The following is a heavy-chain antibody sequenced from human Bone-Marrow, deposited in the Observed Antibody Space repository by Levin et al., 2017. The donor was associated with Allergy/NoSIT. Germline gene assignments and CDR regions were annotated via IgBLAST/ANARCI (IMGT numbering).Heavy chain of an antibody. V-gene: IGHV3-23*01. D-gene: IGHD5-18*01. CDR3: AKGGHIFGRPGHYFDY. Sequence: PGGSLRLSCAASGFTFSTYTMSWVRQAPGKGLEWVSTISGSGGTTNYADSVKGRLSISRDNSNNTLYLQMSSLRAADTAVYYCAKGGHIFGRPGHYFDYWGQGSLVTVSS. CDR1: GFTFSTYT. J-gene: IGHJ4*02. CDR2: ISGSGGTT.